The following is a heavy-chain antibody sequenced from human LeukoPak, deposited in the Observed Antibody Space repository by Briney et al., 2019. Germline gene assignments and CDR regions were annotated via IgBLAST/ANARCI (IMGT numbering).Heavy chain of an antibody. Sequence: PSETLSLTCTVSGGSISSGGYYWSWLRQPPGKGLGWIGYIYHSGSTYYNPSLKSRVPISVDRSKNPFSLKLSSLTAADTAVYYCARRDYYYGSGSYYPYWGQGTLVTVSS. CDR3: ARRDYYYGSGSYYPY. D-gene: IGHD3-10*01. CDR2: IYHSGST. J-gene: IGHJ4*02. CDR1: GGSISSGGYY. V-gene: IGHV4-30-2*01.